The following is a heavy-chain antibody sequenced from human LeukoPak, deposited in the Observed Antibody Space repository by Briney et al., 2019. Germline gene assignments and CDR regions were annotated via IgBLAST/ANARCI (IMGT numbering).Heavy chain of an antibody. V-gene: IGHV3-23*01. CDR3: ASVRFLEWLLFRDYFDY. CDR2: ISGSGGST. Sequence: GGSLRLSCAASGFTFSSYAMSWVRQAPGEGLEWVSAISGSGGSTYYADSVKGRFTISRDNSKNTLYLQMNSLRAEDTAVYYCASVRFLEWLLFRDYFDYWGQGTLVTVSS. CDR1: GFTFSSYA. D-gene: IGHD3-3*01. J-gene: IGHJ4*02.